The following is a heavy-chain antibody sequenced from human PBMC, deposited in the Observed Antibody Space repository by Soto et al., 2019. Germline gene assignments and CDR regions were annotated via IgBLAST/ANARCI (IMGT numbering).Heavy chain of an antibody. V-gene: IGHV1-69*01. CDR1: GGTFNRDA. Sequence: QVQLVQSGAEVKKPGSSVRVSCKASGGTFNRDALNWVRLAPGQGLEWMGRIISVFGTRHYAQKFQDRFTITADESTSTAYMELSSLRFDDTAVYYCARSRATTVALDIWGRGTTVTVSS. CDR3: ARSRATTVALDI. CDR2: IISVFGTR. D-gene: IGHD1-1*01. J-gene: IGHJ3*02.